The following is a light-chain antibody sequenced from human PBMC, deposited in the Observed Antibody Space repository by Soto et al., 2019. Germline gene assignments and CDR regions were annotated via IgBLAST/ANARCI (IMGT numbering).Light chain of an antibody. V-gene: IGKV1-5*03. CDR3: QQYNSYSSST. J-gene: IGKJ2*01. CDR1: QSVKSW. Sequence: DIQMTQSPSTLSASVGDRVSITCRASQSVKSWLAWYQQKPGKAPMLLISKASTLESGVPSRFSGSGSETDFTLTISSLRPDDSATYFCQQYNSYSSSTFGQGTKLEIK. CDR2: KAS.